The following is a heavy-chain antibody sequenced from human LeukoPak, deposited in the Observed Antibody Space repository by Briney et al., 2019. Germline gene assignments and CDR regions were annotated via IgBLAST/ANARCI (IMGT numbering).Heavy chain of an antibody. CDR3: ARLLDSSRIFDF. V-gene: IGHV5-51*01. J-gene: IGHJ4*02. CDR1: GYSFSRYW. CDR2: IYPGDSDT. Sequence: GESLKISCRGSGYSFSRYWIGWVRQMPGKGLEWMGIIYPGDSDTRYSPSFQGQVTISADKSITTAYLQWSSVKASDTATYYCARLLDSSRIFDFWGQGTLVSVSS. D-gene: IGHD6-13*01.